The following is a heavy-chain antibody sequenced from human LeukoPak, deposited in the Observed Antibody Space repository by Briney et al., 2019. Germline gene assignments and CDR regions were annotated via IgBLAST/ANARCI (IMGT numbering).Heavy chain of an antibody. CDR1: GGSISSSNW. D-gene: IGHD2-2*01. Sequence: SGTLSLTCAVSGGSISSSNWWSWVRQPPGKGLEWIGEINHSGSTNYNPSLKSRVTISVDTSKNQFSLKLSSVTAADTAVYYCARVRGGPLLGHYCSSTSCRSRYFDYWGQGTLVTVSS. CDR2: INHSGST. J-gene: IGHJ4*02. CDR3: ARVRGGPLLGHYCSSTSCRSRYFDY. V-gene: IGHV4-4*02.